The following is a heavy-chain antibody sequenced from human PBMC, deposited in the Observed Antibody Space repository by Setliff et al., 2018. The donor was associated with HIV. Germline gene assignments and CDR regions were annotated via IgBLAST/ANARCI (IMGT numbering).Heavy chain of an antibody. J-gene: IGHJ6*03. Sequence: ASVKVSCKASGYTFSNYDINWVRRAPGQGLEWLAVINPGGGNTNYAQKFQGRVTVTRDTSTSTVNMELSSLTSDDTAVYYCARGLRGVVKGRYYYMDVWGKGTTVTVSS. CDR2: INPGGGNT. D-gene: IGHD3-10*01. CDR1: GYTFSNYD. V-gene: IGHV1-46*01. CDR3: ARGLRGVVKGRYYYMDV.